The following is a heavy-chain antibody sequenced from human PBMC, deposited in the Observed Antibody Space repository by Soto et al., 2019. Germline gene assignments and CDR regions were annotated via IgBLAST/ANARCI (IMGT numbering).Heavy chain of an antibody. D-gene: IGHD5-18*01. J-gene: IGHJ4*02. V-gene: IGHV4-34*01. CDR3: ARVLRGYSYGVDY. Sequence: SETLSLTCAVYGGSFSGYYWGWIRQPPGKGLEWIGEINHSGSTNYNPSLKSRVTISVDTSKNQFSLKLSSVTAADTAVYYCARVLRGYSYGVDYWGQGTLVTVSS. CDR2: INHSGST. CDR1: GGSFSGYY.